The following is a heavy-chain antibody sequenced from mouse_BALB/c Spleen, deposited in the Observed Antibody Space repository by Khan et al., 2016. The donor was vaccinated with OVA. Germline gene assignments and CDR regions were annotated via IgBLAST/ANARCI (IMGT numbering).Heavy chain of an antibody. CDR3: ARISSYWYSDF. Sequence: QIQLVQSGPELKKPGETVKISCKASGFTFTNYGMNWVKQAPGKGLKWMGWINTYTGEPTYGDDFKGRFALSLETSASTAYLQINNLINEDMATYFCARISSYWYSDFGGAGTTVTVSS. D-gene: IGHD6-2*01. CDR2: INTYTGEP. J-gene: IGHJ1*01. V-gene: IGHV9-1*02. CDR1: GFTFTNYG.